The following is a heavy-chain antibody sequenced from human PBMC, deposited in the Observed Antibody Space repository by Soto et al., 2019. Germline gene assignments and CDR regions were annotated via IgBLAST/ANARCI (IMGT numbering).Heavy chain of an antibody. CDR2: VHYSGST. J-gene: IGHJ5*02. D-gene: IGHD2-2*01. CDR3: ARDQLGYCTTTTCYNGLDP. Sequence: ETLSLTCIVSGGSSSSYYWSWIRQPPGKGLEWIGYVHYSGSTNYNSSLKSRVTISVDMSKNQFSLRLRSVTAADTAVYYCARDQLGYCTTTTCYNGLDPWGQGTLVTVSS. CDR1: GGSSSSYY. V-gene: IGHV4-59*12.